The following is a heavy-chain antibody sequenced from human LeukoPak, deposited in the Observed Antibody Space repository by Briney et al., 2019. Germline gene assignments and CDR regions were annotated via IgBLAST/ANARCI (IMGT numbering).Heavy chain of an antibody. J-gene: IGHJ5*02. CDR1: GGSFSGYY. V-gene: IGHV4-34*01. D-gene: IGHD3-16*02. Sequence: PSETLSLTCAVYGGSFSGYYWSWLRQPPGKGLEWIGEINHSGSTNYNPSLKSRVTISVDTSNNQFSLKLSSVTAADTAVYYCARLPHRGVWGSYRHNWFDPWGQGTLVTVSS. CDR2: INHSGST. CDR3: ARLPHRGVWGSYRHNWFDP.